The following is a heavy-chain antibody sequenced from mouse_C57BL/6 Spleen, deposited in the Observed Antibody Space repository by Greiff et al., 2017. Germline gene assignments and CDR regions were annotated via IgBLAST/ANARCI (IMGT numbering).Heavy chain of an antibody. D-gene: IGHD1-1*01. CDR3: ARGGTTVWEYFDV. Sequence: EVKLLESGPGLVKPSQSLSLTCSVTGYSITSGYYWNWIRQFPGNKLEWMGYISYDGSNNYNPSLKNRISITRDTSKNQFFLKLNSVTTEDTATYYCARGGTTVWEYFDVWGTGTTVTVSS. CDR1: GYSITSGYY. CDR2: ISYDGSN. V-gene: IGHV3-6*01. J-gene: IGHJ1*03.